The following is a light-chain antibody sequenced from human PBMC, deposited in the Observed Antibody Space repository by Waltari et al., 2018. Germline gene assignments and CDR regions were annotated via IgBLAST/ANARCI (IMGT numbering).Light chain of an antibody. CDR1: SSDVGGSNY. Sequence: QSALTQPRPLSGSPRQSVTISCTGTSSDVGGSNYVSWYQQYPGRAPKVVIYNVSKRPSGVPDRFSGSKSGNTASLTISGLQAEDEADYYCCSYAGNYLRVFGGGTRLTVL. V-gene: IGLV2-11*01. CDR2: NVS. CDR3: CSYAGNYLRV. J-gene: IGLJ3*02.